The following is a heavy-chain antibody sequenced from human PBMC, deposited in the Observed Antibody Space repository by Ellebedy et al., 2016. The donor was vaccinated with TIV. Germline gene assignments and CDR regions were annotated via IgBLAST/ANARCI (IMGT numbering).Heavy chain of an antibody. J-gene: IGHJ4*02. CDR1: GFTFSSYA. CDR2: ISGSGGST. Sequence: GESLKISCAASGFTFSSYAMSWVRQAPGKGLEWVSAISGSGGSTYYADSVRGRFTISRDNSKNTLYLQMNSLRAEDTAIYYCARSRSNWSAFDYWGQGILVTVSS. CDR3: ARSRSNWSAFDY. V-gene: IGHV3-23*01. D-gene: IGHD6-13*01.